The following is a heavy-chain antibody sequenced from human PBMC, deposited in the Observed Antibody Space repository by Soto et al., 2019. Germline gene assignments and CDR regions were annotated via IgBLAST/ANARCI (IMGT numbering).Heavy chain of an antibody. CDR1: GGSISSSSYY. CDR2: IYYSGST. V-gene: IGHV4-39*07. CDR3: ARFSGYWSNWFDP. D-gene: IGHD5-12*01. J-gene: IGHJ5*02. Sequence: QLQLQESGPGLVKPSETLSLTCTVSGGSISSSSYYWGWIRQPPGKGLEWIGSIYYSGSTYYNPSLKSRVTISVDTSKNQFSLKLSSVTAADTAVYYCARFSGYWSNWFDPWGQGTLVTVSS.